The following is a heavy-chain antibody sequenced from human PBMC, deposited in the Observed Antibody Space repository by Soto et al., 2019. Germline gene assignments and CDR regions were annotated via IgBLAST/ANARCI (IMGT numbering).Heavy chain of an antibody. CDR3: ARGQASGGLNDY. V-gene: IGHV4-34*01. Sequence: SETLSLTCAVYGGSFSGYYWSWIRQPPGKGLEWIGEINHSGSTNYNPSLKSRVTISVDTSKNQFSLKLSSVTAADTAVYYCARGQASGGLNDYWGQGTLVTVSS. CDR1: GGSFSGYY. CDR2: INHSGST. D-gene: IGHD2-15*01. J-gene: IGHJ4*02.